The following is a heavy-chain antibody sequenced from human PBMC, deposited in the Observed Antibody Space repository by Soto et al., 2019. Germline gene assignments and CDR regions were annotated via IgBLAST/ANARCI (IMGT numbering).Heavy chain of an antibody. CDR3: ARRPYYYGSGSYKPGGRGWFAP. Sequence: QVQLQESGPGLVKPSQTLSLTCTVSGGSISSGDYYWSWIRQPPGKGLEWIGYIYYSGSTYYNPSLNSRVTISVDTSKNQFSLKLISVTAADTAVYYCARRPYYYGSGSYKPGGRGWFAPWGQGTLVTVSS. CDR1: GGSISSGDYY. D-gene: IGHD3-10*01. CDR2: IYYSGST. J-gene: IGHJ5*02. V-gene: IGHV4-30-4*01.